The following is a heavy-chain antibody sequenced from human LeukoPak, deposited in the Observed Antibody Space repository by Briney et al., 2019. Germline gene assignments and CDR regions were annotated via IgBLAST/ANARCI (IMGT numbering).Heavy chain of an antibody. CDR2: TYYRSRWHF. CDR3: ARFEGGAPDY. V-gene: IGHV6-1*01. J-gene: IGHJ4*02. D-gene: IGHD3-10*01. CDR1: GDSVSSNRAA. Sequence: SQTLSLTCAISGDSVSSNRAAWNWIRQSPSRGLEWLGRTYYRSRWHFDYTASVNSRISINPDTSKNEFSLELKSVTADDTAVYYCARFEGGAPDYWGQGTLVTVSS.